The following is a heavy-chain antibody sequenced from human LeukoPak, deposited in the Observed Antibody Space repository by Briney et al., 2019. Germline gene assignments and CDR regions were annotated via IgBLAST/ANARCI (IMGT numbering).Heavy chain of an antibody. V-gene: IGHV3-23*01. CDR2: ISGSGGST. J-gene: IGHJ3*02. CDR1: GFTFSSYA. D-gene: IGHD3-3*01. Sequence: GGSLRLSCAASGFTFSSYAMSWVRQAPGKGLEWVSAISGSGGSTYYADSVKGRFTISGDNSKNTLYLQMNSLRAEDTAVYYCANPAITIFGVTMDAFDIWGQGTMVTVSS. CDR3: ANPAITIFGVTMDAFDI.